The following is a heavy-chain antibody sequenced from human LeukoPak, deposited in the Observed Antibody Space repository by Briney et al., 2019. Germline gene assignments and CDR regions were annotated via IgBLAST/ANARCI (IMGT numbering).Heavy chain of an antibody. J-gene: IGHJ6*03. CDR2: IYDSGSS. Sequence: SETLSLTCTVSGGSISSYYWSWIRQPPGKGLEWIGYIYDSGSSNYNPSLKSRVTMSVDTSKNQFSLKLSSVTAADTAVYYCARAKLGSTDYMDVWGKGTTVTVSS. CDR1: GGSISSYY. V-gene: IGHV4-59*12. D-gene: IGHD2-2*01. CDR3: ARAKLGSTDYMDV.